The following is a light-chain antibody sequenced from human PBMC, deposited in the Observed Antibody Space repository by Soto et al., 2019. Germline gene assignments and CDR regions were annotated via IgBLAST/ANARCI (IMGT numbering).Light chain of an antibody. V-gene: IGKV1-6*01. Sequence: AIQMTQSPSSLSASVGDRVTITCRASQGIRSGLGWYQQKPGKAPKLLIYAASTLQSGVPSRLNGSGSGTDFTLTVTSLQPEDFAVYYCLQDFNYPWTFGQGTKVEIK. J-gene: IGKJ1*01. CDR3: LQDFNYPWT. CDR1: QGIRSG. CDR2: AAS.